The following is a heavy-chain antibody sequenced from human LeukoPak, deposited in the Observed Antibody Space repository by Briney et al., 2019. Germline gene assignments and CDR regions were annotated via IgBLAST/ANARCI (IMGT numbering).Heavy chain of an antibody. V-gene: IGHV3-48*03. CDR1: GLTFSSYE. J-gene: IGHJ5*02. CDR3: ARYEGENWFDP. Sequence: GGSLRLSCAASGLTFSSYEMNWVRQAPGKGLEWVSYISSSGSTIYYADSVKGRFTISRDNAKNSLYLQMNSLRAEDTAVYYCARYEGENWFDPWGQGTLVTVSS. CDR2: ISSSGSTI. D-gene: IGHD2-21*01.